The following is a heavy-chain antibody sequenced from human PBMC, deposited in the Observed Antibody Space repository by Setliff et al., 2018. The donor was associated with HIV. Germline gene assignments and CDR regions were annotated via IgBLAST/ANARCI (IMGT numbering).Heavy chain of an antibody. CDR3: ARHDVVRGAIDN. J-gene: IGHJ4*02. CDR2: LSGSGGST. D-gene: IGHD3-10*01. CDR1: GFTFSTYW. V-gene: IGHV3-23*01. Sequence: GGSLRLSCAASGFTFSTYWMCWVRQAPGKGLEWVSSLSGSGGSTYYADSVKGRFTISRDNSKNTLYVQMNSLRAEDTAVYYCARHDVVRGAIDNWGQGTLVTVSS.